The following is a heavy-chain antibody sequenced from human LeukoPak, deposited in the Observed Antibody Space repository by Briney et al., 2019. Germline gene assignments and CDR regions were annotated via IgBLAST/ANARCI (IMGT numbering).Heavy chain of an antibody. J-gene: IGHJ4*02. D-gene: IGHD1-26*01. CDR2: ISSSGDYI. V-gene: IGHV3-21*01. CDR1: GFTFSSYS. Sequence: TGGSLRLSCAASGFTFSSYSMNWVRQAPGKGLEWVSSISSSGDYIFYADSVKGRFTISRDNAKNSLYLQMNSLRAEDTAVYYCARDRVIVTSERFDYWGQGTLVTVSS. CDR3: ARDRVIVTSERFDY.